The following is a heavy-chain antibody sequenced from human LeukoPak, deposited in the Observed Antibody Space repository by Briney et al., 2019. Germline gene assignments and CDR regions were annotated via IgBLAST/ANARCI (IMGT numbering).Heavy chain of an antibody. D-gene: IGHD3-10*01. Sequence: SETLSLTCAVYGGSFSGYYWSWIRQPPGKGLEWIGEINRSGSTNYNPSLKSRVTISVDTSKNQFSLKLSSVTAADTAVYYCARGEGFGELISPVDYWGQGTLVTVSS. CDR3: ARGEGFGELISPVDY. J-gene: IGHJ4*02. CDR1: GGSFSGYY. CDR2: INRSGST. V-gene: IGHV4-34*01.